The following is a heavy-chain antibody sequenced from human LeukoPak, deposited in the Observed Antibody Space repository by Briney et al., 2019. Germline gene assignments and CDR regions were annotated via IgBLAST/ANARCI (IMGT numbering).Heavy chain of an antibody. CDR2: MYTSGSS. D-gene: IGHD2-2*01. CDR3: AREVEDSGFDF. V-gene: IGHV4-61*02. J-gene: IGHJ4*02. Sequence: SETLSLTCTVSGGSISSGSYYWRWIRQPAGRGREWIGRMYTSGSSNYNPSLKSRVTISLDTSKNQFSLKLSSVTVADTAVYYCAREVEDSGFDFWGRGTLVTVSS. CDR1: GGSISSGSYY.